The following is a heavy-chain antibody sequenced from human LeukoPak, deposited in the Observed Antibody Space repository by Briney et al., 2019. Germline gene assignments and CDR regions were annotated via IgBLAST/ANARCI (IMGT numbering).Heavy chain of an antibody. CDR1: GFTFTSVW. D-gene: IGHD4-17*01. Sequence: PGGSLRLSCAASGFTFTSVWMHWFRQAPGRGLVWISRISTDGAITGYADSVKGRFTISRDNAKNTLYLPMNSLRAEDTAVYYCARDRTTVTLFDYWGQGALVTVSS. J-gene: IGHJ4*02. CDR2: ISTDGAIT. CDR3: ARDRTTVTLFDY. V-gene: IGHV3-74*01.